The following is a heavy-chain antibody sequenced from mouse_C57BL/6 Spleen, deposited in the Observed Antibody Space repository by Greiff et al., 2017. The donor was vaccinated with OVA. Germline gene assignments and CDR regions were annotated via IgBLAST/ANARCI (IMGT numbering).Heavy chain of an antibody. Sequence: EVMLVESEGGLVQPGSSMKLSCTASGFTFSDYYMAWVRQVPEKGLEWVANINYDGSSTYYLDSLKSRFIISRDNAKNILYLQMSSLKSEDTATYYCAIAGYDYDGYYAMDYWGQGTSVTVSS. CDR1: GFTFSDYY. V-gene: IGHV5-16*01. CDR2: INYDGSST. J-gene: IGHJ4*01. CDR3: AIAGYDYDGYYAMDY. D-gene: IGHD2-4*01.